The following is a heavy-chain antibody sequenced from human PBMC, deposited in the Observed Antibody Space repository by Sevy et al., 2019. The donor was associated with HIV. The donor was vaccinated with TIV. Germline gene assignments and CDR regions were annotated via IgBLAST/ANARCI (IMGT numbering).Heavy chain of an antibody. Sequence: ASVKVSCKASGYTFTSYDINWVRQATGQGLEWMGWMNPNSGNTGYAQKFQGRVTMTRNTSISTAYMELGSLGSEDTAVYYCARAQRVLVPAAPNYYYYGMDVWGQGTTVTVSS. CDR2: MNPNSGNT. J-gene: IGHJ6*02. CDR1: GYTFTSYD. D-gene: IGHD2-2*01. CDR3: ARAQRVLVPAAPNYYYYGMDV. V-gene: IGHV1-8*01.